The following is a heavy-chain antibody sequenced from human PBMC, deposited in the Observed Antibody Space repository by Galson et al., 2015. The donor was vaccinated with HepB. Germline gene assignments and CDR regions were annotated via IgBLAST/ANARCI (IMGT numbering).Heavy chain of an antibody. CDR1: EDSVSSNSAA. D-gene: IGHD6-13*01. Sequence: CAISEDSVSSNSAAWNWIRQSPSRGLEWLGRTYYRSKWYNDYAVSVKSRITINPDTSKNQFSLQLNSVTPEDTAVYYCARDGSSWYGINWFDPWGQGTLVTVSS. CDR3: ARDGSSWYGINWFDP. V-gene: IGHV6-1*01. J-gene: IGHJ5*02. CDR2: TYYRSKWYN.